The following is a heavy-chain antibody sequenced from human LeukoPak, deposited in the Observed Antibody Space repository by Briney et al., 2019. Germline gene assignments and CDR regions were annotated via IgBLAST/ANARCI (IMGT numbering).Heavy chain of an antibody. V-gene: IGHV4-59*01. CDR1: GGSISSYY. D-gene: IGHD1-26*01. J-gene: IGHJ3*02. CDR3: AREPGATSGHIDAFDI. Sequence: PSENLSLTCTVSGGSISSYYWSWLRQPPGKGLEWVGYIYYSGSTNYNPSLKSRVTISVDTSKNQFSLKLSSVTAADTAVYYCAREPGATSGHIDAFDIWGQGTMVTVSS. CDR2: IYYSGST.